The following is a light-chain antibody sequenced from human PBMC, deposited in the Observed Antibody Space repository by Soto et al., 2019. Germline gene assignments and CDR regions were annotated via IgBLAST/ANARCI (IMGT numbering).Light chain of an antibody. J-gene: IGKJ2*01. CDR1: QSSSSY. V-gene: IGKV1-39*01. CDR2: AAS. CDR3: QQSYSTPYN. Sequence: DIQMTQSPSSLSASVGDRVTITCRARQSSSSYLNWYQQKPGKAPKLLIYAASSLQSGVPSRFSGSGSGTDFTLTISSLQPEDCATYYCQQSYSTPYNFGKGTKLEIK.